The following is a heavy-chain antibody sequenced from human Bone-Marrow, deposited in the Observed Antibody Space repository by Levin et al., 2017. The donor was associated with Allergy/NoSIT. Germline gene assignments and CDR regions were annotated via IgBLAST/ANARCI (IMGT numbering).Heavy chain of an antibody. CDR2: ISAYNGNT. J-gene: IGHJ4*02. D-gene: IGHD1-1*01. Sequence: VASVKVSCKASGYTFTNYGINWVRQAPGQGLEWMGWISAYNGNTNYAQKLQGRVTMTTDTSTSTAFMELRSLRSDDTAVYYCARGTGTKGSPTFDYWGQGTLVTVSS. CDR1: GYTFTNYG. CDR3: ARGTGTKGSPTFDY. V-gene: IGHV1-18*01.